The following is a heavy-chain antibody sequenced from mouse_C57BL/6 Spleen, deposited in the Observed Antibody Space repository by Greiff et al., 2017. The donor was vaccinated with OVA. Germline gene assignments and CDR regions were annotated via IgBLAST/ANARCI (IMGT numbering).Heavy chain of an antibody. J-gene: IGHJ4*01. D-gene: IGHD4-1*01. CDR3: ARRDWDYYAMDY. CDR1: GFTFSDYG. Sequence: EVMLVESGGGLVKPGGSLKLSCAASGFTFSDYGMHWVRQAPEKGLEWVAYISSGSSTIYYADTVKGRFTISRDNAKNTLFLQMTSLRSEDTAMYYCARRDWDYYAMDYWGQGTSVTVSS. CDR2: ISSGSSTI. V-gene: IGHV5-17*01.